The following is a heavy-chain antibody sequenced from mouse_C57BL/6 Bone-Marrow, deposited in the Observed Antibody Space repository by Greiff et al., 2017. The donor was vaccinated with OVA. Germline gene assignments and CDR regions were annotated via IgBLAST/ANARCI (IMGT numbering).Heavy chain of an antibody. CDR3: ARAGTTVVGDFDY. CDR2: IYPGDGDT. Sequence: VQLQQSGPELVKPGASVKISCKASGYAFSSSWMNWVKQRPGKGLEWIGRIYPGDGDTNYNGKFKGKATLTADKSSSTAYMQLSSLTSEDSAVYYCARAGTTVVGDFDYWGQGTTLTVSS. D-gene: IGHD1-1*01. V-gene: IGHV1-82*01. J-gene: IGHJ2*01. CDR1: GYAFSSSW.